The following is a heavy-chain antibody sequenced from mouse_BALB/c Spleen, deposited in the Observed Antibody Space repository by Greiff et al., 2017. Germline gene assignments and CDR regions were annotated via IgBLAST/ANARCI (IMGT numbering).Heavy chain of an antibody. CDR2: IYPGDGDT. D-gene: IGHD2-4*01. CDR1: GYSFTSYL. CDR3: EREMITYAMDY. Sequence: QVQLQQSGAELVRPGSSVKISCKASGYSFTSYLMNWVKQRPGQGLEWIGQIYPGDGDTNYNRKFKGKATLTADKSSSTAYMQLSSLTSEDSAVYCCEREMITYAMDYWGQGTSVTVSS. J-gene: IGHJ4*01. V-gene: IGHV1-80*01.